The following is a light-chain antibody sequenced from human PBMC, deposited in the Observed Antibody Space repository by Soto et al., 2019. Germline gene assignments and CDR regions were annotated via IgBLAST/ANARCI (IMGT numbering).Light chain of an antibody. CDR2: HAS. CDR1: QSVSSY. V-gene: IGKV3-11*01. J-gene: IGKJ2*01. CDR3: QQRSNWPPYT. Sequence: EIVLTQSPATLSLSPGERATLSCRASQSVSSYLAWYQQKPGQAPRLLIYHASNRATGIPARFSGSGSWTDFTLTISSLEPEDFAVYYCQQRSNWPPYTFGQGTKMEIK.